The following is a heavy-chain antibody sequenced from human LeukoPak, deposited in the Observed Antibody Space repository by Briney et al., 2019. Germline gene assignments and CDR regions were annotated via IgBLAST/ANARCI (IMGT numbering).Heavy chain of an antibody. CDR2: ISSSSSTI. CDR1: GFTFSSHS. V-gene: IGHV3-48*01. J-gene: IGHJ4*02. D-gene: IGHD5-18*01. Sequence: GGSLRLSCAASGFTFSSHSMDWVRQAPGKGLEWVSYISSSSSTIYYSDSVKGRFTISRGNAKNSLYLQMNSLRAEDTAVYYCARDWGYSYAYPFDYWGQGVLVTVSS. CDR3: ARDWGYSYAYPFDY.